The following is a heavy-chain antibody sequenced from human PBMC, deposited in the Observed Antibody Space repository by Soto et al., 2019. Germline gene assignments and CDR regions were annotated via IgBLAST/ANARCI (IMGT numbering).Heavy chain of an antibody. J-gene: IGHJ4*02. D-gene: IGHD6-19*01. CDR2: IKQDGSER. Sequence: EVQLVESGGGLVQPGGSLRLSCVGSGFTFSSYWMSWVRQAPGKGLGWVANIKQDGSERHYVDSVKGRFTISRDNAKNSWYLEMNSLRVEDTAVYYCVSGSSGRNVGQFGDWGQGTLVTVSS. CDR1: GFTFSSYW. CDR3: VSGSSGRNVGQFGD. V-gene: IGHV3-7*01.